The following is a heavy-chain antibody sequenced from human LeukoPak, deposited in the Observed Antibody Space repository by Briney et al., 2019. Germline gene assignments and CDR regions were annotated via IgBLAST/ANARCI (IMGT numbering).Heavy chain of an antibody. J-gene: IGHJ4*02. V-gene: IGHV4-59*01. CDR3: AREDYGGNAIL. D-gene: IGHD4-23*01. CDR1: GGSISSYY. CDR2: IYYSGNT. Sequence: PSETLSLTCTVSGGSISSYYWSWIRQPPGKGLERIGYIYYSGNTNYNPSLKSRVTISLNTSKNQFSLKLTSVTAADTAVYFCAREDYGGNAILWGQGTLVTVSS.